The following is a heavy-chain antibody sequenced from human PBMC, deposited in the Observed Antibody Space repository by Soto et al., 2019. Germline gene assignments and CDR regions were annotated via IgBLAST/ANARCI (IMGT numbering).Heavy chain of an antibody. J-gene: IGHJ6*02. D-gene: IGHD1-26*01. CDR3: ARAFYSGSYPHYFYYFGMDV. Sequence: ASVKVSCKASANTFTSYHTHWLRQAPGQGLEWLGKINPSDGSTDFAQKFQGRVTMTRDTSTSTLYLQLSSLTSEDTAVYYCARAFYSGSYPHYFYYFGMDVWGQGTTVTVSS. CDR1: ANTFTSYH. V-gene: IGHV1-46*01. CDR2: INPSDGST.